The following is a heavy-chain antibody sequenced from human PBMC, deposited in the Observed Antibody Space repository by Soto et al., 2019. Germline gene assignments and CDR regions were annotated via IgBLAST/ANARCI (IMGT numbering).Heavy chain of an antibody. CDR1: GGSFSGYY. D-gene: IGHD3-16*01. V-gene: IGHV4-34*01. CDR2: INHSGST. J-gene: IGHJ6*03. Sequence: QVQLQQWGAGLLKPSGTLSLTCAVYGGSFSGYYWSWIRQPPGKGLEWIGEINHSGSTNYNPSLKSRVTISVDTSKNQFSLKLSSVTAADTAVYYCARGAKHGGSYYYYYMDVWGKGTTVTVSS. CDR3: ARGAKHGGSYYYYYMDV.